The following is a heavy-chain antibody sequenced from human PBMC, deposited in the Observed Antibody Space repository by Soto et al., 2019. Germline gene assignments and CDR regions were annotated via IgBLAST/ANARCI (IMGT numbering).Heavy chain of an antibody. D-gene: IGHD6-19*01. CDR1: GFTFSSYA. J-gene: IGHJ6*02. CDR3: AKTQEQWLGSYYYYGMDV. CDR2: ISGSGGST. Sequence: GGSLRLSCAASGFTFSSYAMSWVRQAPGKGLEWVSAISGSGGSTYYADSVKGRFTISRDNSKNTLYLQMNSLRAEDTAVYYCAKTQEQWLGSYYYYGMDVWGQGTTVTVSS. V-gene: IGHV3-23*01.